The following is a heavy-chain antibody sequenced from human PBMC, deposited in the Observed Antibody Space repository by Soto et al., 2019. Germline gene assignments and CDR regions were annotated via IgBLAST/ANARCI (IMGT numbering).Heavy chain of an antibody. V-gene: IGHV4-59*01. D-gene: IGHD3-22*01. J-gene: IGHJ2*01. CDR2: IYYSGST. Sequence: QVQLQESGPGLVKPSETLSLTCTVSGGSISSYYWSWIRQPPGKGLEWIGYIYYSGSTNYNPSLKSRVTISVDTSKNQFSLKLSSVTAADTAVYYCARGSSGYYAHWYFDLWGRGTLVTVSS. CDR3: ARGSSGYYAHWYFDL. CDR1: GGSISSYY.